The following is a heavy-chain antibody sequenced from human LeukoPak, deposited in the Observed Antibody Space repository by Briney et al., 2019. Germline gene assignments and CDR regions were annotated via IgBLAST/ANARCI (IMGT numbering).Heavy chain of an antibody. V-gene: IGHV1-18*04. D-gene: IGHD5-12*01. CDR2: ISAYNGNT. CDR1: GYTFTGYY. CDR3: ARDVLMVATDYYYYYMDV. Sequence: GASVKVSCKASGYTFTGYYMHWVRQAPGQGVEWMGWISAYNGNTNYAQKLQGRVTMTTDTSTSTAYMELRSLRSDDTAVYYCARDVLMVATDYYYYYMDVWGKGTTVTISS. J-gene: IGHJ6*03.